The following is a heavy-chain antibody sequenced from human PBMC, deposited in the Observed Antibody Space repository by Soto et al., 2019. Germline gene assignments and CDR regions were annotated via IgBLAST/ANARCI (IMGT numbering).Heavy chain of an antibody. CDR1: GGTFSSYT. CDR3: ARYHVYCSSTSSPPRDTYGY. V-gene: IGHV1-69*02. J-gene: IGHJ4*02. Sequence: GASVKVSCKASGGTFSSYTISWVRQAPGQGLEWMGRIIPILGIANYAQKFQGRVTITADKSPSTAYMELSSLRSEDTAVYYCARYHVYCSSTSSPPRDTYGYWGQGPLVTV. D-gene: IGHD2-2*01. CDR2: IIPILGIA.